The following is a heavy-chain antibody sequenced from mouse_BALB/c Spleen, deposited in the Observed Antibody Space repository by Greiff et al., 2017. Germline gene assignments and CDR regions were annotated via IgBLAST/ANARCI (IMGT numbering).Heavy chain of an antibody. D-gene: IGHD4-1*01. CDR1: GFTFSSYG. CDR3: AGLGEYYFDY. J-gene: IGHJ2*01. CDR2: ISSGGSYT. Sequence: EVKLMESGGDLVKPGGSLKLSCAASGFTFSSYGMSWVRQTPDKRLEWVATISSGGSYTYYPDSVKGRFTISRDNAKNTLYLQMSSLKSEDTAMYYCAGLGEYYFDYWGQGTTLTVSS. V-gene: IGHV5-6*01.